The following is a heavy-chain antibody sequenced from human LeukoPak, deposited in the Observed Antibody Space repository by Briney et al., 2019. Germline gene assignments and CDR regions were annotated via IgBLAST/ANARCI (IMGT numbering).Heavy chain of an antibody. D-gene: IGHD5-18*01. J-gene: IGHJ4*02. CDR2: INPNSGGT. Sequence: ASVKVSCKASGYTFTGYYMHWVRQAPGQGLEWMGWINPNSGGTNYVQKFQGRVTMTRDTSISTAYMELSRLRSDDTAVYYCAREVEDTAMVTGYFDYWGQGTLVTVSS. CDR1: GYTFTGYY. V-gene: IGHV1-2*02. CDR3: AREVEDTAMVTGYFDY.